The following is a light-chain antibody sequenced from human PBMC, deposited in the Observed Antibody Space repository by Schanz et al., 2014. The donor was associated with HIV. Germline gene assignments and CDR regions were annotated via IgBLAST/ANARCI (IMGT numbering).Light chain of an antibody. Sequence: DIQMTQSPSSLSASVGDRVTITCRASQSINTFLNWYQQKSGKAPNLLIYAASSLQSGVPSRFSGSGSGTDCTLTISSLQPEDSAVYFCQQSAGDPTFGQGTRLEIK. V-gene: IGKV1-39*01. J-gene: IGKJ5*01. CDR1: QSINTF. CDR3: QQSAGDPT. CDR2: AAS.